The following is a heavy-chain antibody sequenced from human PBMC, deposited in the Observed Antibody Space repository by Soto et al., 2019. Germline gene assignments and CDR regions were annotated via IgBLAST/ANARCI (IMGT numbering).Heavy chain of an antibody. Sequence: GGSLRLSCAASGFTFSDYYMSWIRQAPGKGLEWVSYISSSGGTIYYADYVKGRFTISRDNAKNSLYLQMNSLRAEDTAVYYCARDPGWRNIAVAGTEYWGQGTLVTVSS. CDR3: ARDPGWRNIAVAGTEY. D-gene: IGHD6-19*01. CDR1: GFTFSDYY. V-gene: IGHV3-11*01. CDR2: ISSSGGTI. J-gene: IGHJ4*02.